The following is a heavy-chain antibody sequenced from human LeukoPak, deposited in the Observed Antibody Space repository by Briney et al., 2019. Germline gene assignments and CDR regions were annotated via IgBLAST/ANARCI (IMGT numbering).Heavy chain of an antibody. Sequence: ASVKVSCKASGFTFTSSAVQWVRQARGQRLEWIGWIVVGSGNTNYAQKFQERVTITRDMSTSTAYMELSSLRSEDTAVYYCAAEGRRGGYDYYYYYYMDVWGKGTTVTVSS. V-gene: IGHV1-58*01. J-gene: IGHJ6*03. CDR2: IVVGSGNT. CDR3: AAEGRRGGYDYYYYYYMDV. CDR1: GFTFTSSA. D-gene: IGHD5-12*01.